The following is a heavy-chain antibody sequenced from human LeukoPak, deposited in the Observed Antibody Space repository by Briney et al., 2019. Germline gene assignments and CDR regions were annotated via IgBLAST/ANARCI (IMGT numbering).Heavy chain of an antibody. CDR3: ARTKLGMGVDY. V-gene: IGHV4-38-2*02. CDR1: GYSISSGYY. J-gene: IGHJ4*02. CDR2: IYHSGST. D-gene: IGHD7-27*01. Sequence: SETLSLTCTVSGYSISSGYYWGWIRQPPGKGLEWIGRIYHSGSTYYNPSLKSRVTISVDTSKNQFSLKLSSVTAADTAVYYCARTKLGMGVDYWGQGTLVTVSS.